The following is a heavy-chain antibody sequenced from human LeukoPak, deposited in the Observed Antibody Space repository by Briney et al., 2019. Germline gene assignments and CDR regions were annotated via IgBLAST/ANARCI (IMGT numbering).Heavy chain of an antibody. J-gene: IGHJ6*01. Sequence: GASVKVSCEASGYTFTVYYLHWVRQAPGQGLEWMGRINPNSGGTNYGQKFEGRVTMTRDTSINTIYMELTRLRSGDTAVYYCARVGPPAASGMDVWGQGTTVTVSS. V-gene: IGHV1-2*06. CDR2: INPNSGGT. D-gene: IGHD2-2*01. CDR3: ARVGPPAASGMDV. CDR1: GYTFTVYY.